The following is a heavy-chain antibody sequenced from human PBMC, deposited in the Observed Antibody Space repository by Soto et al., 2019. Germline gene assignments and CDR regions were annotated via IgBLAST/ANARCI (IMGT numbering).Heavy chain of an antibody. V-gene: IGHV5-10-1*01. CDR1: GYSFTSYW. D-gene: IGHD3-22*01. Sequence: GEALKISCKGSGYSFTSYWISWVRQMPGKGLEWMGRIDPSDSYTNYSPSFQGHVTISADKSISTAYLQWSSLKASDTAMEYCARMYYYDSSGYLYYFDYWGQGTLVTVYS. J-gene: IGHJ4*02. CDR3: ARMYYYDSSGYLYYFDY. CDR2: IDPSDSYT.